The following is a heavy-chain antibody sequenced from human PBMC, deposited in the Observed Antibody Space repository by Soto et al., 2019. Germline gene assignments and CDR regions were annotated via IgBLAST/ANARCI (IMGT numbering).Heavy chain of an antibody. CDR3: ARSADIVAHIGY. CDR2: TYYRSKWYN. V-gene: IGHV6-1*01. Sequence: TLSLTCAISCDIFSSNSAAFNCIRQSPSRGLEWLGRTYYRSKWYNDYAVSVKSRITINPDTSKNQFSLQLNSVTPEDTAVYYCARSADIVAHIGYWGQGTLVTVSS. J-gene: IGHJ4*02. D-gene: IGHD5-12*01. CDR1: CDIFSSNSAA.